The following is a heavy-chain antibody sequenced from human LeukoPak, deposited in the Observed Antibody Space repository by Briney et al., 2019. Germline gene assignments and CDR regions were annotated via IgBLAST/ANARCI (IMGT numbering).Heavy chain of an antibody. V-gene: IGHV4-30-4*07. J-gene: IGHJ6*03. CDR2: IYYSGST. Sequence: PSETLSLTCAVSGGSISSGGYSWSWIRQPPGKGLEWIGYIYYSGSTYYNPSLKSRVTISVDTSKNQFSLKLSSVTAADTAVYYCARDSGSSVYYYYMDVWGKGTTVTVSS. D-gene: IGHD1-26*01. CDR3: ARDSGSSVYYYYMDV. CDR1: GGSISSGGYS.